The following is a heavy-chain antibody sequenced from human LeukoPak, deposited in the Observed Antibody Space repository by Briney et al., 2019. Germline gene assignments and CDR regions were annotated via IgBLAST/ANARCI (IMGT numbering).Heavy chain of an antibody. Sequence: GASVKVSCKASGYTFTGYYMHWVRQAPGQGLEWMGWIKPNSGGTNYAQKFQGRVTMTRDTSISTAYMELSRLRSDDTAVYYCARDRRPWSSGWYYFDYLGQGTLVTVSS. CDR2: IKPNSGGT. CDR3: ARDRRPWSSGWYYFDY. CDR1: GYTFTGYY. J-gene: IGHJ4*02. V-gene: IGHV1-2*02. D-gene: IGHD6-19*01.